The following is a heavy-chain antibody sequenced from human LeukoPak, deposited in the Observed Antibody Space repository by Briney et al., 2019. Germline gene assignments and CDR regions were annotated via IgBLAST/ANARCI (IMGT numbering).Heavy chain of an antibody. CDR2: ISGSGGST. V-gene: IGHV3-23*01. CDR1: GFTFSNYA. J-gene: IGHJ3*02. CDR3: AREGGSSSWDDAFDI. Sequence: PGGSLRLSCAASGFTFSNYAMSWVRQAPGKGLEWVSVISGSGGSTYYADSVKGRFTISRDNSKNTLYLQMNSLRAEDTAVYYCAREGGSSSWDDAFDIWGQGTMVTVSS. D-gene: IGHD6-13*01.